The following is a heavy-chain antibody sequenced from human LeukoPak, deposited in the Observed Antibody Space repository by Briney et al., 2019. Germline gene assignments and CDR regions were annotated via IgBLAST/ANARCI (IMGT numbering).Heavy chain of an antibody. D-gene: IGHD5-24*01. CDR3: ARDLRRDGYNGPWDYYYYYMDV. CDR1: GGSISSGSYY. J-gene: IGHJ6*03. CDR2: IYTSGST. V-gene: IGHV4-61*02. Sequence: SETLSLTCTVSGGSISSGSYYWSWIRQPAGKGLEWIGRIYTSGSTNYNPSLKSRVTISVDTSKNQFSLKLSSVTAADTAVYYCARDLRRDGYNGPWDYYYYYMDVWGKGTTVTVSS.